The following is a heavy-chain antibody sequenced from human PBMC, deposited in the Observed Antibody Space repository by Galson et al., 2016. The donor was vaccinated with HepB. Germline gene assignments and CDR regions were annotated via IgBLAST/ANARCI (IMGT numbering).Heavy chain of an antibody. D-gene: IGHD3-3*01. CDR3: AKGDDFWSGYYGGL. CDR1: GLTVSNNY. J-gene: IGHJ4*02. CDR2: IYSGGST. Sequence: SLRLSCAASGLTVSNNYMRWVRQAPGKGLEWVSLIYSGGSTYYADSVKGRFTISRDSSKNTLYLQMNSLRAEDTAVYYCAKGDDFWSGYYGGLWGQGTLVTVSS. V-gene: IGHV3-66*01.